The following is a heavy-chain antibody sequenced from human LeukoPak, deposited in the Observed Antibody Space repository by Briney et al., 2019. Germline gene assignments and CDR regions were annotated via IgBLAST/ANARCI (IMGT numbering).Heavy chain of an antibody. CDR1: GYTFTSYY. CDR2: INPSGGST. V-gene: IGHV1-46*01. J-gene: IGHJ5*02. Sequence: ASVKVSCKASGYTFTSYYMHWVRQAPGQGLEWMGIINPSGGSTSYAQKFQGRVTMTRDTSTSTVYMELSSLRSEDTAVYYCARAVPLEYCSSTSCYSGWFDPWGQGTLVTVSS. D-gene: IGHD2-2*01. CDR3: ARAVPLEYCSSTSCYSGWFDP.